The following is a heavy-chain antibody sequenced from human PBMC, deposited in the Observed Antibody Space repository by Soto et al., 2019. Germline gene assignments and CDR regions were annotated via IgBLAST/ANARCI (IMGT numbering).Heavy chain of an antibody. Sequence: QVQLQQRGAGLLKPSETLSLTCAVYGGFVTGYHWSWYRQPPGKGLEWIGENNHGVSTNYNPSLMSRVTISLDTSKTQFTLTLRSVTAADTAVYYCGRGRLPDHWGQGTLVTVSS. CDR1: GGFVTGYH. CDR2: NNHGVST. V-gene: IGHV4-34*01. CDR3: GRGRLPDH. J-gene: IGHJ4*02.